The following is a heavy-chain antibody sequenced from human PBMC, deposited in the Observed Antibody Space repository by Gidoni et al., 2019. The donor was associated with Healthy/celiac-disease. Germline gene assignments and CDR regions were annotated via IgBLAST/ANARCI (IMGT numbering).Heavy chain of an antibody. CDR1: GYTFTGYY. J-gene: IGHJ5*02. CDR3: ARQAGGSSGSGNWFDP. Sequence: QVQLVQSGAEVKKPGASVKVSCKASGYTFTGYYMHWVRQAPGQGLEWMGWINPNSGGTNYAQKFQGWVTMTRDTSISTAYMELSRLRSDDTAVYYCARQAGGSSGSGNWFDPWGQGTLVTVSS. V-gene: IGHV1-2*04. D-gene: IGHD3-22*01. CDR2: INPNSGGT.